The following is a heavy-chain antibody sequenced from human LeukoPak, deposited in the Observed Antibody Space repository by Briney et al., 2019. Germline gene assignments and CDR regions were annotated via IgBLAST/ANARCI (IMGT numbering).Heavy chain of an antibody. CDR1: GYTFTSYD. J-gene: IGHJ3*02. V-gene: IGHV1-8*01. Sequence: ASVKVSCKASGYTFTSYDINWVRQATEQGLEWMGWMNPNSGNTGYAQKFQGRVTMTRNTSISTAYMELSSLRSEDTAVYYCARVMVTTSAFDIWGQGTMVTVSS. CDR2: MNPNSGNT. CDR3: ARVMVTTSAFDI. D-gene: IGHD4-17*01.